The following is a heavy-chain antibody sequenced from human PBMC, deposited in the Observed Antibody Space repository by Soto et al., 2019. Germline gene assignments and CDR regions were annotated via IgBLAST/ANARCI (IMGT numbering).Heavy chain of an antibody. CDR1: GFTFSSHG. Sequence: QVQLVESGGGVVQPGRSLRLSCAASGFTFSSHGMHWVRQAPGKGLEWVAVIWYDGSNKYYADSVKGRFTISRDNSKNSLYLQMNSLRDEDTAVYYCAREGYSSSWPQGFPSLDFDFWGQGTLVTVSS. CDR2: IWYDGSNK. CDR3: AREGYSSSWPQGFPSLDFDF. J-gene: IGHJ4*02. D-gene: IGHD6-13*01. V-gene: IGHV3-33*01.